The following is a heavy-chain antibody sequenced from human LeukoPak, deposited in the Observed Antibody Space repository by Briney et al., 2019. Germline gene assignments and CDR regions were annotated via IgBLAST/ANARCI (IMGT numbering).Heavy chain of an antibody. J-gene: IGHJ4*02. Sequence: NESGPTLVNPTQTLTLTCTFSGFSLSTSGVGVGWIRQPPGKALEWLALIYWDDGKHYSPSLKSRLTITKDTSKNQVVLTMTDMDPVDTATYYCAQPTNYYDRSGYTFDYWGQGTLVTVSS. V-gene: IGHV2-5*02. CDR2: IYWDDGK. CDR3: AQPTNYYDRSGYTFDY. D-gene: IGHD3-22*01. CDR1: GFSLSTSGVG.